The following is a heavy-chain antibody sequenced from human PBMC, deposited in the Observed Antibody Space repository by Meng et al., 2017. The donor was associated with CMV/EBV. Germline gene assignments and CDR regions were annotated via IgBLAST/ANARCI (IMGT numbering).Heavy chain of an antibody. V-gene: IGHV4-61*01. CDR2: NYYSGNT. J-gene: IGHJ3*02. Sequence: SETLSLTCTVSGGSVSSGSYYWSWIRQPPGKGLEWIGYNYYSGNTNYNPSLKSRVTISVDTSKNQFSLKLSSVTAADTAVYYCARLMSEGDAFDIWGQGTMVTVSS. D-gene: IGHD3-10*02. CDR1: GGSVSSGSYY. CDR3: ARLMSEGDAFDI.